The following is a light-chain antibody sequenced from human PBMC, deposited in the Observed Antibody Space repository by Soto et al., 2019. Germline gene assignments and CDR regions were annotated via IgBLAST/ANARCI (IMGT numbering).Light chain of an antibody. CDR2: DVR. V-gene: IGLV2-14*01. Sequence: QSVLTQPASVSGSPGQSITISCTGTSSDVGGYNYISWYQQHPGKAPKFIIYDVRNRPSGVSNRFSGSRSGNTASLTISGLQADDEADYYCISYTSSSTVIFGGGTKLTVL. CDR1: SSDVGGYNY. J-gene: IGLJ2*01. CDR3: ISYTSSSTVI.